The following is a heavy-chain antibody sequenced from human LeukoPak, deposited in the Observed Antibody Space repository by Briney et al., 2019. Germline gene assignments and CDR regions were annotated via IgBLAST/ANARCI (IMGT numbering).Heavy chain of an antibody. CDR1: GFTFSSYA. V-gene: IGHV3-23*01. CDR2: ISGSGGST. CDR3: AKAIVVVPDAIDY. D-gene: IGHD2-2*01. J-gene: IGHJ4*02. Sequence: GGSLRLSCAASGFTFSSYAMSWVRQAPGKGLEWVSSISGSGGSTHYADSVKGRFTISRDNSKNMLYLQMNSLRAEDTAVHYCAKAIVVVPDAIDYWGQGTLVTVSS.